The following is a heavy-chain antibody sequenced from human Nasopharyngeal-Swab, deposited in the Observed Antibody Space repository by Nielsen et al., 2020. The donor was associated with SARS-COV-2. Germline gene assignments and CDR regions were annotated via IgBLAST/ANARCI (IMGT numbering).Heavy chain of an antibody. V-gene: IGHV4-34*12. J-gene: IGHJ5*02. CDR1: GGPFSGYS. Sequence: SDTLSLPFAVFGGPFSGYSWTWSRQPPGKGLEWIGQIIHSGVTNYNPSLKSRVTISADTSKNQLSLKVNSVTAADTAVYYCARISGWYWLDPWGQGTLVTVSS. D-gene: IGHD6-19*01. CDR2: IIHSGVT. CDR3: ARISGWYWLDP.